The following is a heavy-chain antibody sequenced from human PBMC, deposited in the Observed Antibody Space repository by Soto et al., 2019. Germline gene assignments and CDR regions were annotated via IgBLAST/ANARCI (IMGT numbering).Heavy chain of an antibody. D-gene: IGHD3-22*01. Sequence: QVQLQQWGAGLLKPSETLSLTCAVYGGSFSGYYWSWIRQPPGKGLEWIGEINHSGSTNYNPSLKSRVTISVDTSKNQFSLKLSSVTAADTAVYYCANLDPYYYDSGNYWGQGTLVTVSS. J-gene: IGHJ4*02. CDR1: GGSFSGYY. CDR2: INHSGST. CDR3: ANLDPYYYDSGNY. V-gene: IGHV4-34*01.